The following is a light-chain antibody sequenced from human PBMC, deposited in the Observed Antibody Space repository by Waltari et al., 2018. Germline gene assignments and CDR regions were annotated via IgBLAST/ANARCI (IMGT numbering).Light chain of an antibody. V-gene: IGLV2-11*01. J-gene: IGLJ2*01. CDR1: SSAVGGYNY. CDR2: DVT. CDR3: CSYAGTYTLI. Sequence: QSALTQPRSVSGSPGQSVTISCTGTSSAVGGYNYLPWYQQHPGKAPKLMIYDVTTRPSGVPYRFSASKSGNTASLTISGLQAEDEADYYCCSYAGTYTLIFGGGTKLTVL.